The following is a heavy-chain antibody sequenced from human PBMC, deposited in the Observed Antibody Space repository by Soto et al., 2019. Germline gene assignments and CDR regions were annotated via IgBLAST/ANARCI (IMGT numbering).Heavy chain of an antibody. CDR3: ARGGYSSSWYWVY. V-gene: IGHV3-7*05. CDR2: VKQDGSEK. Sequence: GGSLRLSCAASGFTFSSYWMTWVRQAPGKGLEWVANVKQDGSEKYYVDSVRGRFTVSRDNAKNSLYLQMNSLTADDTAVYHCARGGYSSSWYWVYWGQGTLVTVSS. J-gene: IGHJ4*02. CDR1: GFTFSSYW. D-gene: IGHD6-13*01.